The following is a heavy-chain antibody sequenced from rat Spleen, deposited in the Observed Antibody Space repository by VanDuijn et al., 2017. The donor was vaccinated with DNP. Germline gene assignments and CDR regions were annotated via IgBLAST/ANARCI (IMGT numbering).Heavy chain of an antibody. V-gene: IGHV5-58*01. Sequence: EVQLVETGGGLVQPGRSLKLSCVASGFTFSSYWMYWIRQAPKKGLEWVATISTSGSRTYYPDSVKGRFTISRDNAKSSLYLQMNSLKSEDTATYYCASGFLTTVAPFDYWGQGVMVTVSS. CDR3: ASGFLTTVAPFDY. CDR1: GFTFSSYW. J-gene: IGHJ2*01. CDR2: ISTSGSRT. D-gene: IGHD1-3*01.